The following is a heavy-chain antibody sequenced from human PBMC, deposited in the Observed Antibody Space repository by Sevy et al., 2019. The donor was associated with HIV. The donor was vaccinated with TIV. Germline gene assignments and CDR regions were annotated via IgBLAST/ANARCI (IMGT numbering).Heavy chain of an antibody. V-gene: IGHV4-59*01. CDR1: GGSISSYY. CDR3: ASYYYDSSGYYSAAFDI. D-gene: IGHD3-22*01. J-gene: IGHJ3*02. Sequence: SETLSLTCTVSGGSISSYYWSWIRQPPGKGLEWIGYIYYSGSTNYNPSLKSRVTISVDTSKNQFSLKLSTGTAADTAVYYWASYYYDSSGYYSAAFDIWGQGTMVTVSS. CDR2: IYYSGST.